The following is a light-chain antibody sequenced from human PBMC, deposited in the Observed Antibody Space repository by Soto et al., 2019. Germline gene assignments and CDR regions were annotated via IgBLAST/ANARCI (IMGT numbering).Light chain of an antibody. J-gene: IGKJ1*01. CDR3: QQYGGSPRT. V-gene: IGKV2D-29*01. CDR2: EVS. CDR1: HSLLQSDGKTY. Sequence: DIVMTQTPLPLSVTPGQPASISFNSSHSLLQSDGKTYLFWYFQKAGQPPQLLISEVSNRFSGVPDRFSGSGSGTDFTLTISRLEPEDFAVYYCQQYGGSPRTFGQGTKVDIK.